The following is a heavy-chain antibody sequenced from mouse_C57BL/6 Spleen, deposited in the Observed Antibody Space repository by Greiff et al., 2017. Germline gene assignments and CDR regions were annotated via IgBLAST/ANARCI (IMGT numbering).Heavy chain of an antibody. CDR1: GYAFSSSW. CDR3: ARSSYYYGRSYEAY. D-gene: IGHD1-1*01. J-gene: IGHJ3*01. CDR2: IYPGDGDT. Sequence: VQLVESGPELVKPGASVKISCTASGYAFSSSWMNWVKQRPGKGLEWIGRIYPGDGDTNYNGKFKGKATLTADKSSSTAYMQLSCLTSEDSAVYACARSSYYYGRSYEAYWGQGTLVTVSA. V-gene: IGHV1-82*01.